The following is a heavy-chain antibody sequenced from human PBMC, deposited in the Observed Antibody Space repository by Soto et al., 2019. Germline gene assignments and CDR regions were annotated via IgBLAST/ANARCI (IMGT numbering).Heavy chain of an antibody. CDR1: GYSFVSYW. D-gene: IGHD3-16*01. CDR2: MHPGEDDT. CDR3: ARHRWGTRERDTFYFDY. V-gene: IGHV5-51*01. J-gene: IGHJ4*02. Sequence: GESLKISCMGSGYSFVSYWIGWVRQMPGKGLEWVAIMHPGEDDTIYNPSFQGLVTISADKSISTTYLQWRSVQTSDTAMYYCARHRWGTRERDTFYFDYWGQGTLVTVYS.